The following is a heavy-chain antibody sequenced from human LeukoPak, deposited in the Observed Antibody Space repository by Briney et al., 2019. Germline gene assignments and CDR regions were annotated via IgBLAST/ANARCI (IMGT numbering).Heavy chain of an antibody. V-gene: IGHV3-30*02. CDR1: GFTFSSYG. J-gene: IGHJ6*03. Sequence: GGSLRLSCAASGFTFSSYGMHWVRQAPGKGLEWVAFIRYDGGNKYYADSVKGRFTISRDNSKNTLYLQMNSLRAEDTAVYYCAKDGARGYSYGTLYYYYMDVWGKGTTVTISS. CDR2: IRYDGGNK. D-gene: IGHD5-18*01. CDR3: AKDGARGYSYGTLYYYYMDV.